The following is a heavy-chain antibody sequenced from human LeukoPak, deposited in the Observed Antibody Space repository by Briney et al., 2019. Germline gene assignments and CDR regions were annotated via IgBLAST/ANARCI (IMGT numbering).Heavy chain of an antibody. CDR2: ISSSSSTI. CDR1: VFTFSSYI. D-gene: IGHD6-19*01. Sequence: GGALRLSCAASVFTFSSYIMNWVRQAPGRGLDGVSYISSSSSTIYLADSVKGRFTISRDNAKNSLYLQMNSLRAEDTAVYYCASSSGWGGYFDYWGQGTLVTVSS. V-gene: IGHV3-48*01. J-gene: IGHJ4*02. CDR3: ASSSGWGGYFDY.